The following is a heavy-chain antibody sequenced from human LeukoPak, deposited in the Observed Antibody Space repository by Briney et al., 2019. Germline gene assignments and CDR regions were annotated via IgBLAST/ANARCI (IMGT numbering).Heavy chain of an antibody. Sequence: GGSLRLSCAASGFTFSSYSMNWVRQAPGKGLEWVSSISSSSSYIYYADSVKGRFTISRDNAKNSLYLQMNSLRAEDTAVYYVARAFAIPDGPGLWGQGTLVTVSS. CDR3: ARAFAIPDGPGL. V-gene: IGHV3-21*01. D-gene: IGHD2-21*01. J-gene: IGHJ4*02. CDR1: GFTFSSYS. CDR2: ISSSSSYI.